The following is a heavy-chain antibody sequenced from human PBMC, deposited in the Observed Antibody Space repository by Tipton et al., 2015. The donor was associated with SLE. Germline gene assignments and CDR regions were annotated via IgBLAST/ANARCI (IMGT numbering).Heavy chain of an antibody. CDR3: ARGDNNSWRLRL. CDR2: IYMDGST. V-gene: IGHV4-4*08. Sequence: TLSLTCIVSGVSISNFYWNWFRQSPKKGLEWIGCIYMDGSTHYNPSLKSRVTISVDTSKNQFSLKWSSVSASDTAVYYCARGDNNSWRLRLWGQGTLVTVSS. J-gene: IGHJ4*02. CDR1: GVSISNFY. D-gene: IGHD2-21*02.